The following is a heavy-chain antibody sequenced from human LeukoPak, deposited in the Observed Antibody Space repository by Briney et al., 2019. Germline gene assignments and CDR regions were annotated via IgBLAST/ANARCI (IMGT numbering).Heavy chain of an antibody. Sequence: GGSLRLSCAASGFTFSSYAMHWVRQAPGKGLEWVAVISYDGGTKYYADSVKGRFTISRDNSKNTLYLQMNSLRAEDTAVYYCAKDKMAYSTSSWDYWGQGTLVTVSS. J-gene: IGHJ4*02. V-gene: IGHV3-30*18. CDR3: AKDKMAYSTSSWDY. D-gene: IGHD6-6*01. CDR2: ISYDGGTK. CDR1: GFTFSSYA.